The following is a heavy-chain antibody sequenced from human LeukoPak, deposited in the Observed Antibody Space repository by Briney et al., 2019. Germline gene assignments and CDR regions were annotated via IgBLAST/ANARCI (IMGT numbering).Heavy chain of an antibody. CDR2: IYHSGST. CDR3: SRGVVTEGFDF. CDR1: GYSISSGYH. D-gene: IGHD4-23*01. J-gene: IGHJ4*02. V-gene: IGHV4-38-2*02. Sequence: TSETLSLTCTVSGYSISSGYHWGWIRQPPGKGLEWIGSIYHSGSTYYNPSLESRVTISVDTSKNQFSLKLSSVTAADTAVYYCSRGVVTEGFDFWGQGTLVTVSS.